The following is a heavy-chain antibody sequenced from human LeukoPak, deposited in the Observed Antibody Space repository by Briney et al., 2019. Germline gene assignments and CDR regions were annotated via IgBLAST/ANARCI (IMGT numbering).Heavy chain of an antibody. CDR2: ISGSGGST. D-gene: IGHD3-22*01. J-gene: IGHJ4*02. V-gene: IGHV3-23*01. Sequence: GGSLRLSCAASGFTFSSYGMHWVRQAPGKGLEWVSAISGSGGSTYYADSVKGRFTISRDNSKNTLYLQMNSLRAEDTAVYYCAKVSTPNSSSGYCYDSSGSPFGYWGQGTLVTVSS. CDR1: GFTFSSYG. CDR3: AKVSTPNSSSGYCYDSSGSPFGY.